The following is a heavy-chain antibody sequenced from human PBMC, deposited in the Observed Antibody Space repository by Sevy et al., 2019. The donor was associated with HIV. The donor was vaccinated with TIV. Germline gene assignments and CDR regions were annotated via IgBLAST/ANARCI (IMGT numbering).Heavy chain of an antibody. CDR1: GFTFSSYA. J-gene: IGHJ4*02. CDR3: VKDAHYYDSHGEYLNYFDY. V-gene: IGHV3-23*01. D-gene: IGHD3-22*01. CDR2: ISGSAIST. Sequence: GGSLRLSCAASGFTFSSYAMSWVRQAPGKGLEWVSAISGSAISTYYADSVKGRFTISRDNSKNTLYLLMNSLRAEDTAVYYCVKDAHYYDSHGEYLNYFDYWGQGTLVTDSS.